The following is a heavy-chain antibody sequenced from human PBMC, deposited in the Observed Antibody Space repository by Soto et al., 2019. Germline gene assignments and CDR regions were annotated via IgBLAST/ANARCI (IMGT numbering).Heavy chain of an antibody. CDR2: IYSGGST. J-gene: IGHJ6*02. Sequence: GGSLRLSCAASGFTVSSNYMSCVRQAPGKGLEWVSVIYSGGSTYYADSVKGRFTISRDNSKNTLYLQMNSLRAEDTAVYYCARDCRFCPYGIDVWGQGTTVTVSS. V-gene: IGHV3-53*01. CDR1: GFTVSSNY. CDR3: ARDCRFCPYGIDV. D-gene: IGHD2-15*01.